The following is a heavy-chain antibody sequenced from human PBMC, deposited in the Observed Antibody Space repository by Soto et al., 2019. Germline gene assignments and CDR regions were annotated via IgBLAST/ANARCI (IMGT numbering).Heavy chain of an antibody. Sequence: SCAASGFTFSSYAMHWVRQAPGKGLEWVAVISYDGSNKYYADSVKGRFTISRDNSKNTLYLQMNSLRAEDTAVYYCARGYKQAAITMIVVVPLMDVWGQGTTVTVSS. V-gene: IGHV3-30-3*01. D-gene: IGHD3-22*01. CDR1: GFTFSSYA. CDR3: ARGYKQAAITMIVVVPLMDV. J-gene: IGHJ6*02. CDR2: ISYDGSNK.